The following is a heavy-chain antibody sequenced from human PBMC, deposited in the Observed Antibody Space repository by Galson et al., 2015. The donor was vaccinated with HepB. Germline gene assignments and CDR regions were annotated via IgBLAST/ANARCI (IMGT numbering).Heavy chain of an antibody. CDR3: ALDYHF. J-gene: IGHJ3*01. D-gene: IGHD3/OR15-3a*01. Sequence: SETLSLTCSVSGASINSFFWTWFRQPAGKGLEWIERIDTTEGAHYNPSLTGRATMSLDMSKNQFSLKLHSVTAADTALYFCALDYHFWGQGTMVTVSS. CDR2: IDTTEGA. CDR1: GASINSFF. V-gene: IGHV4-4*07.